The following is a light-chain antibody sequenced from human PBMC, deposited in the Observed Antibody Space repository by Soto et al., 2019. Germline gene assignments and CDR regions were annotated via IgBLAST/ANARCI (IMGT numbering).Light chain of an antibody. Sequence: QSALTQPRSVSGSPGQSVTISCTGTSSDVGAYNYVSWYQQYPGKAPKLMIYDVSKRPSGVPDRFSGSKSGNTASLTISGLQAEDEADYYCCSYAGTYTYVFGTGIKVTVL. CDR3: CSYAGTYTYV. V-gene: IGLV2-11*01. CDR1: SSDVGAYNY. J-gene: IGLJ1*01. CDR2: DVS.